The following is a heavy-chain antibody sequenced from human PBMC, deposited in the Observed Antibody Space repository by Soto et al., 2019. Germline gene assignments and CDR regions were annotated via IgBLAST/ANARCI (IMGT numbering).Heavy chain of an antibody. V-gene: IGHV1-3*01. J-gene: IGHJ3*01. CDR1: GFTFSDTL. CDR3: SRDVVSVAPRADGDFDV. Sequence: QGQLVQSGAELKKPGASVNISCQASGFTFSDTLINWVRRVPGQRLEWMGWINPATGNTRYSEPFQGRVTISSLSSASTAYVALSVLTSEDTAVYYCSRDVVSVAPRADGDFDVWGQGTMLTVSS. D-gene: IGHD2-15*01. CDR2: INPATGNT.